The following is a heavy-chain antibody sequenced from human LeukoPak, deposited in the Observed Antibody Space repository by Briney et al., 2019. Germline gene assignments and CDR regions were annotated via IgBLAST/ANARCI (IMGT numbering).Heavy chain of an antibody. V-gene: IGHV3-7*01. J-gene: IGHJ6*04. CDR1: GFTFSSYW. D-gene: IGHD4-23*01. CDR3: ARDRFGGMDV. Sequence: PGGSLRVSCAASGFTFSSYWMSWVRQAPGKGLEWVANIREDGSETYYVDSVKGRFTISRDNAKNSVYLQMNSLRVEDTAVYYCARDRFGGMDVWGKGTTVTVSS. CDR2: IREDGSET.